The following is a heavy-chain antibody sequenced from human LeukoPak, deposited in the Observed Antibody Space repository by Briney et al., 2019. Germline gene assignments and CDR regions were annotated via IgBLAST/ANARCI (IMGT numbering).Heavy chain of an antibody. CDR3: ARDRKGNYYDSSGYMAYYFDY. J-gene: IGHJ4*02. D-gene: IGHD3-22*01. Sequence: XXXSCAASEFTFGSYWVSWVRQAPGKGLEGVANIKQDGSEKYYVDSVKGRFTISRDNAKNSLYLQMNSLRAEDTAVYYCARDRKGNYYDSSGYMAYYFDYWGQGTLVTVSS. CDR1: EFTFGSYW. V-gene: IGHV3-7*01. CDR2: IKQDGSEK.